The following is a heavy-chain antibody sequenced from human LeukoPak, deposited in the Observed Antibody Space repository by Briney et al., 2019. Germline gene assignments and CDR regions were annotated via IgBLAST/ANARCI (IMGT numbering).Heavy chain of an antibody. CDR2: IYYSGST. CDR3: ARLETYYDFWSGPIVFDY. Sequence: SETLSLTCTVSGGSISSSSYYWGWIRQPPGKGLEWIGSIYYSGSTYYNPSLKSRVTISVDTSKNQFSLELSSVTAADTAVYYCARLETYYDFWSGPIVFDYWGQGTLVTVSS. V-gene: IGHV4-39*01. D-gene: IGHD3-3*01. J-gene: IGHJ4*02. CDR1: GGSISSSSYY.